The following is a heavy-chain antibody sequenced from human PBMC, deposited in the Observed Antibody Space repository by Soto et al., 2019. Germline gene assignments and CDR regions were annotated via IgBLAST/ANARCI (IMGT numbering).Heavy chain of an antibody. CDR2: IYYSGST. CDR1: GGSISSGGYY. Sequence: SETLSLTCTVSGGSISSGGYYWSWIRQHPGKGLEWIGYIYYSGSTYYNPSLKSRVTISVDTSKNQFSLKLSSVTAADTAVYYCARGGSRWLQLNYWGQGTLVTVSS. J-gene: IGHJ4*02. CDR3: ARGGSRWLQLNY. D-gene: IGHD5-12*01. V-gene: IGHV4-31*03.